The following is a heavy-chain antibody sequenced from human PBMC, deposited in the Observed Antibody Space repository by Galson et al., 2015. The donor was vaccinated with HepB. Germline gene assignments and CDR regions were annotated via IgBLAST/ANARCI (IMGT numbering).Heavy chain of an antibody. Sequence: QSGAEVKKPGESLKISCPGSGYTFASYWIGWVRQMPGKGLEWMGVIYPGDSNIRYSPSFQGQVTMSVDKSAKTAYLQWSTLKASDTAIYYCTRLGIASAAIWYYHYGMDVWGQGTTVTVSS. CDR2: IYPGDSNI. D-gene: IGHD6-13*01. CDR1: GYTFASYW. V-gene: IGHV5-51*01. J-gene: IGHJ6*02. CDR3: TRLGIASAAIWYYHYGMDV.